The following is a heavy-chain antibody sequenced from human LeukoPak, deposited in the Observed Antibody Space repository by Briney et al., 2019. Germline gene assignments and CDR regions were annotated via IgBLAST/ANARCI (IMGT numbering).Heavy chain of an antibody. Sequence: PGGSLRLSCAASGFTFSSYAMHWVRHAPGKGLEWVAVISYDGSNKYYADSVKGRFTISRDNSKNTLYLQMNSLRAEDTAVYYCARDQRRILWFGELSAFDYWGQGTLVTVSS. CDR2: ISYDGSNK. V-gene: IGHV3-30*04. CDR1: GFTFSSYA. CDR3: ARDQRRILWFGELSAFDY. D-gene: IGHD3-10*01. J-gene: IGHJ4*02.